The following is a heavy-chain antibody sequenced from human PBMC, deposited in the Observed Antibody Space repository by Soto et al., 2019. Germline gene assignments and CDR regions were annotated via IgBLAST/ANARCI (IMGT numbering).Heavy chain of an antibody. Sequence: QVQLVQSGAEVKKPGSSVKVSCKASGGTFSSYAISWVRQAPGQGLEWMGGIIPIFGTANYAQKFQGRVTIPADEPTSTAYMELSSLRCEDTAVYYCARELGEEEWGGNWFDPWGQGTLVTVSS. CDR1: GGTFSSYA. D-gene: IGHD3-16*01. CDR3: ARELGEEEWGGNWFDP. V-gene: IGHV1-69*01. CDR2: IIPIFGTA. J-gene: IGHJ5*02.